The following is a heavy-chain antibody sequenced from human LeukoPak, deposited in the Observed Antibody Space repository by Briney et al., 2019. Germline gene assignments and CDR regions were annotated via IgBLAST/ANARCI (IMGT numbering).Heavy chain of an antibody. CDR2: INHSGST. Sequence: SSETLSLTCAVYGGSFSGYYWSWIRQPPGKGLEWIGEINHSGSTNYNPSLKSRVTISVGTSKNQFSLKLSSVTAADTAVYYCARGAGSGNWFDPWGQGTLVTVSS. CDR3: ARGAGSGNWFDP. V-gene: IGHV4-34*01. J-gene: IGHJ5*02. D-gene: IGHD3-10*01. CDR1: GGSFSGYY.